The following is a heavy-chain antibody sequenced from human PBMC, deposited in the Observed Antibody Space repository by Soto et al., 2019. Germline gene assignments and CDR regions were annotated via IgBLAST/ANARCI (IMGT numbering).Heavy chain of an antibody. J-gene: IGHJ4*02. CDR2: INHSGST. Sequence: ETLSLTCAVYGGSFSGYYWSWIRQPPGKGLEWIGEINHSGSTNYNPSLKSRVTISVDTSKNQFSLKLSSVTAADTAVYYCARGGRRGYSYGYLDYWGQGTLVTVSS. CDR1: GGSFSGYY. CDR3: ARGGRRGYSYGYLDY. D-gene: IGHD5-18*01. V-gene: IGHV4-34*01.